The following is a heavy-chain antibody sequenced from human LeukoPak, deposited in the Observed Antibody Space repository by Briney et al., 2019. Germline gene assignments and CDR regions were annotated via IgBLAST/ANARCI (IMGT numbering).Heavy chain of an antibody. V-gene: IGHV4-59*11. Sequence: PSETLSLTCSVSGDSMRGLYWSWIRQPPGKALEWIGYFYYSGDTNYNPALESRLIITVDTSKNQFSLKLSSVTAADTAVYYCARWNYDILTGYRYFDYWGQGTLVAVSS. CDR3: ARWNYDILTGYRYFDY. J-gene: IGHJ4*02. D-gene: IGHD3-9*01. CDR2: FYYSGDT. CDR1: GDSMRGLY.